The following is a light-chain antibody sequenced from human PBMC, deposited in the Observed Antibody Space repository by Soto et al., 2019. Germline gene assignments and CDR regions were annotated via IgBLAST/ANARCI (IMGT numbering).Light chain of an antibody. Sequence: QSALTQPPSASGSPGQSVTISCTGISSDVGDYNYVSWHHHHPGKAPKVMIYEVSNRPSGVPDRFSGSKSGNTASLTVSGPQVEDEVVYYCSSCAGSNNYVFGTGTKLTVL. J-gene: IGLJ1*01. CDR1: SSDVGDYNY. V-gene: IGLV2-8*01. CDR3: SSCAGSNNYV. CDR2: EVS.